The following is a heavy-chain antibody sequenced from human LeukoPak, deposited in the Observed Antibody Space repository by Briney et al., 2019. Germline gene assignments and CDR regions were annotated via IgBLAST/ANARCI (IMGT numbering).Heavy chain of an antibody. V-gene: IGHV3-21*01. CDR3: ARDGTYYYDSSGYYSFDY. J-gene: IGHJ4*02. D-gene: IGHD3-22*01. CDR2: ISSSSSYI. Sequence: PGGSLRLSCAASGFTFSSYSMNWVRQAPGKGLEWVSSISSSSSYIYYADSVKSRFTISRDNAKNSLYLQMNSLRAEDTAVYYCARDGTYYYDSSGYYSFDYWGQGTLVTVSS. CDR1: GFTFSSYS.